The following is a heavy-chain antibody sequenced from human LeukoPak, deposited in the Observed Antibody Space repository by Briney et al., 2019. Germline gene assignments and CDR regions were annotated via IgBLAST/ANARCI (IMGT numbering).Heavy chain of an antibody. CDR3: ARAQRSGSYSGYFDY. Sequence: SETLSLTCTVSGGSISSSSYYWGWIRQPPGKGLEWIGSIYYSGSTYYNPSLKSRVTISVDTSKNQFSLKLSSVTAADTAVYYCARAQRSGSYSGYFDYWGQGTLVTVSS. V-gene: IGHV4-39*07. CDR1: GGSISSSSYY. D-gene: IGHD1-26*01. CDR2: IYYSGST. J-gene: IGHJ4*02.